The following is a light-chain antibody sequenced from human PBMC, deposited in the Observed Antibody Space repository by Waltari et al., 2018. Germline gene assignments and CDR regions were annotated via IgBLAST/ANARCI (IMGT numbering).Light chain of an antibody. Sequence: QLVLTQSPSASASVGASVKLSCTLSSGHTNYAIALHQQQPEKGPRFLMKLTSDGSNNKGDGIPDRFSGSSSGAERYLTISSLQSEDEADYSCQTWGTGTVVFGGGTKLTVL. J-gene: IGLJ3*02. CDR2: LTSDGSN. CDR1: SGHTNYA. V-gene: IGLV4-69*01. CDR3: QTWGTGTVV.